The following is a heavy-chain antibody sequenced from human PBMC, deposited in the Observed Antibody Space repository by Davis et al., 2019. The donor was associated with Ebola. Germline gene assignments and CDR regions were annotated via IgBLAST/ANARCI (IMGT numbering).Heavy chain of an antibody. CDR3: ARDVGVVTPSGGYFDL. Sequence: GESLKISCAASGFTFSSYSMNWVRQAPGKGLEWVSYISSSSSTIYYADSVKGRFTIPRDNAKNSLYLQMNSLRDEDTAVYYCARDVGVVTPSGGYFDLWGRGTLVTVSS. CDR1: GFTFSSYS. V-gene: IGHV3-48*02. CDR2: ISSSSSTI. J-gene: IGHJ2*01. D-gene: IGHD3-3*01.